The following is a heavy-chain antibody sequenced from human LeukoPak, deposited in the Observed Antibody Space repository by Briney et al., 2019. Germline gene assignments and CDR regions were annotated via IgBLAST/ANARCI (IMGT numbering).Heavy chain of an antibody. CDR2: MSDDGSNK. J-gene: IGHJ4*02. CDR1: GFTFSSFG. D-gene: IGHD5-18*01. Sequence: PGRSLRLSCAASGFTFSSFGMHWVRQAPGEGLEWVTLMSDDGSNKYYADSVKGRFTISRDNSKNTLYLQMNSLRAEDTAVYYCAKERPRGYSYGPRWYFDAWGQGTLVTVSS. V-gene: IGHV3-30*18. CDR3: AKERPRGYSYGPRWYFDA.